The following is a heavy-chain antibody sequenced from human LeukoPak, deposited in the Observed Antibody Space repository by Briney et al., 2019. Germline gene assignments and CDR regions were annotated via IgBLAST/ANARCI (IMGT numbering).Heavy chain of an antibody. CDR1: GGSISSGDYY. Sequence: SETLSLTCTVSGGSISSGDYYWTWIRQPPGEGLKWIGYIYYSGSTYYNPSLKSRLTISVDTSKNQFSLKLSSVTAADTAVYYCASSYDSSPSFDYWGQGTLVTVSS. CDR3: ASSYDSSPSFDY. J-gene: IGHJ4*02. V-gene: IGHV4-30-4*01. D-gene: IGHD3-22*01. CDR2: IYYSGST.